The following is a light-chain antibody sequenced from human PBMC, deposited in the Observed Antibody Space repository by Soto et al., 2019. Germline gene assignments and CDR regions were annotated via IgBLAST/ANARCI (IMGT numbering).Light chain of an antibody. CDR1: QSVSSNY. Sequence: IVLTQSPGTLSLSPWERATLSCRASQSVSSNYLAWYQQKPGQAPRLVISDTSDRAAGIPDRFSGSGSGTEFTLTISGLQSEDFAVYYCQQYSIWRTLGQGTKVDIK. CDR3: QQYSIWRT. CDR2: DTS. J-gene: IGKJ1*01. V-gene: IGKV3-20*01.